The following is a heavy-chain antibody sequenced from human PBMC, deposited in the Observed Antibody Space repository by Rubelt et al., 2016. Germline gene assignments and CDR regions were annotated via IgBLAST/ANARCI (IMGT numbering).Heavy chain of an antibody. Sequence: QVQLQESGPGLVKPSETLSLTCTVSGYSISSGYYWGWIRQPPGKGLEWIGSIYHSGSTYYNPSLKSRVTISVDTSKNQFSLKLSSVTAADTAVYYCAREGTIFGAVSPAGAFDIWGQGTMVTVSS. CDR2: IYHSGST. D-gene: IGHD3-3*01. CDR3: AREGTIFGAVSPAGAFDI. J-gene: IGHJ3*02. CDR1: GYSISSGYY. V-gene: IGHV4-38-2*02.